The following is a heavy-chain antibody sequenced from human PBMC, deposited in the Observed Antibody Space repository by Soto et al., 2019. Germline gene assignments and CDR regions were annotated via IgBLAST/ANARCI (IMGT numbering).Heavy chain of an antibody. CDR3: ARGVGVNPVHPPDL. D-gene: IGHD2-8*01. Sequence: QMQLQESGSGLVRPSQTLSLTCGVSGGSISRGGYSWNWIRQPPGKGLEWIGYMYHTGTTNYNPSLKSRVTISIDSSQNQCSLRLTSVTAADTAVYFCARGVGVNPVHPPDLWGQGTLVTVSS. CDR2: MYHTGTT. V-gene: IGHV4-30-2*01. J-gene: IGHJ5*02. CDR1: GGSISRGGYS.